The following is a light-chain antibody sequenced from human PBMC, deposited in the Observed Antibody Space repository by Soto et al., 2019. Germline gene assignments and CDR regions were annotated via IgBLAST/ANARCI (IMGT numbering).Light chain of an antibody. V-gene: IGLV1-47*01. J-gene: IGLJ1*01. CDR3: AAWDDSLRHYV. CDR2: RNS. CDR1: NSNIGSRY. Sequence: QLVLIQPPSASGTPGQRVTISCSGGNSNIGSRYVYWYQQLPGTAPKLLIYRNSQRPSGVPDRFSGSKSGTSASLAISGLRPEDEADYYCAAWDDSLRHYVFGTGTKLTVL.